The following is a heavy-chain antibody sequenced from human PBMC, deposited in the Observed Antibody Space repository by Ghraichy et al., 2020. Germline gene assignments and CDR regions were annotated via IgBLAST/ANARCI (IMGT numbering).Heavy chain of an antibody. CDR3: ARVRGEMTRGLAGYYYYGMDV. D-gene: IGHD5-24*01. CDR2: IIPIFGTA. Sequence: SVKVSCKASGGTFSSYAISWVRQAPGQGLEWMGGIIPIFGTANYAQKFQGRVTITADESTSTAYMELSSLRSEDTAVYYCARVRGEMTRGLAGYYYYGMDVWGQGTTVTVSS. V-gene: IGHV1-69*13. CDR1: GGTFSSYA. J-gene: IGHJ6*02.